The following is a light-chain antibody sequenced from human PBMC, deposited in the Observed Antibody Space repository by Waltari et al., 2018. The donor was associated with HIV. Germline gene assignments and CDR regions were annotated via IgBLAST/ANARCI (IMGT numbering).Light chain of an antibody. J-gene: IGLJ2*01. V-gene: IGLV2-14*03. CDR3: SSLTPTSILV. CDR1: SSDVGRYNY. Sequence: QSALTQPASVSGSPGQSITISCTGTSSDVGRYNYVSWHQQHPGKAPKLIIYDVTIRPSAVSDRFSGSKSGNTASLTISGLQTEDEADYYCSSLTPTSILVFGGGTKLTVL. CDR2: DVT.